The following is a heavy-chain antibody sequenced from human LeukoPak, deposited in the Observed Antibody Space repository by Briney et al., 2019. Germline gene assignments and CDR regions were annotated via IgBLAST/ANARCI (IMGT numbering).Heavy chain of an antibody. D-gene: IGHD6-19*01. V-gene: IGHV3-21*01. CDR2: ISSSSSYI. J-gene: IGHJ4*02. Sequence: GGSLRLSCAASGFTFSSYSMNWVRQAPGKGLEWVSSISSSSSYIYYADSVKGRFTISRDNAKNSLYLQMNSLRAEDTAVYYCARDRGGRYVGERHFDYWGQGTLVTVSS. CDR1: GFTFSSYS. CDR3: ARDRGGRYVGERHFDY.